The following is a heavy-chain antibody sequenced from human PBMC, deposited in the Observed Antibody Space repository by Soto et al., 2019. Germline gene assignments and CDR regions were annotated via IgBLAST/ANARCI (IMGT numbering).Heavy chain of an antibody. CDR3: ARDVWFSLDS. D-gene: IGHD3-9*01. CDR2: TNKDGSEA. J-gene: IGHJ4*02. Sequence: EVQLVESGGNLVQTGGSLRLSCVASGFIFRNDYMSWVRQAPGKGLEWVAKTNKDGSEAYYVDSLEGRFTISRDNAKNLLFLEMKSLRVDDTAVYYCARDVWFSLDSWGRGILVTVSS. CDR1: GFIFRNDY. V-gene: IGHV3-7*03.